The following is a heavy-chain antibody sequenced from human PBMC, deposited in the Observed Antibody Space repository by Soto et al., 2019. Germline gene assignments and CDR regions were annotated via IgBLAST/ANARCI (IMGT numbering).Heavy chain of an antibody. Sequence: PSETLSLTCTGSGGSISSYYWSWIRQPPGKGLEWIGYIYYSGSTNYNPSLKSRVTISVDTSKNQFSLKLSSVTAADTAVYYCARAPPLGDQWLAHYYYYYGMDVWGQGTTVTVSS. V-gene: IGHV4-59*01. D-gene: IGHD6-19*01. CDR2: IYYSGST. CDR1: GGSISSYY. J-gene: IGHJ6*02. CDR3: ARAPPLGDQWLAHYYYYYGMDV.